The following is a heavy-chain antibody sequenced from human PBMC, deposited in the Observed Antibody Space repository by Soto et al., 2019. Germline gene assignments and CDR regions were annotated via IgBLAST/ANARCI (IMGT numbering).Heavy chain of an antibody. J-gene: IGHJ6*03. CDR3: EKAAGYVVVAYYYYAYMDA. CDR2: ISWDSGAI. V-gene: IGHV3-9*01. D-gene: IGHD2-2*01. CDR1: GFTFGDYA. Sequence: EVQLVESGGGLVQPGRSLRLSCAASGFTFGDYAMHWVRPAPGKGLEWVSSISWDSGAIGYADSVKGRFTISRDNALDPVYLQMNSLRAEDTALYYCEKAAGYVVVAYYYYAYMDAWGEGTTVTVSS.